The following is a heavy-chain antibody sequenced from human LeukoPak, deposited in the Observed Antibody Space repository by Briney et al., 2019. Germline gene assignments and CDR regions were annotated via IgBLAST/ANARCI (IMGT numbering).Heavy chain of an antibody. Sequence: GGSLRLSCAASGFSFSTYWMSWVRQTPGKGLQWVANIKRDGSGQGYMFSVRGRFTISRDNAKNSLYLQMNNLRPEDTGVYYCARGSSGWNADHWGQGTLVTVSS. CDR2: IKRDGSGQ. CDR3: ARGSSGWNADH. V-gene: IGHV3-7*01. J-gene: IGHJ5*02. CDR1: GFSFSTYW. D-gene: IGHD6-19*01.